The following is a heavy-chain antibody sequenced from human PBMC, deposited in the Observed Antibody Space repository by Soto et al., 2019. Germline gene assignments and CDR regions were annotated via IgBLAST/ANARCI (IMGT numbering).Heavy chain of an antibody. J-gene: IGHJ6*02. V-gene: IGHV3-33*01. Sequence: TGGSLRLSCAASGFNFSSYGIHWVRQAPGKGLEWVAVIWYDGSNKYYADSVKGRFTISRDNSKNTLYLQMNSLRAEDTAAYYCARDRVLKGDYYYNMDVWGQGTTVTVSS. CDR2: IWYDGSNK. CDR3: ARDRVLKGDYYYNMDV. CDR1: GFNFSSYG.